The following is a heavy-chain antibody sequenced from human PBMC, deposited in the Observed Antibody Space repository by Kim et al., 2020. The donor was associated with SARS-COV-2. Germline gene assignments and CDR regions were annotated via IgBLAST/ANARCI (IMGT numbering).Heavy chain of an antibody. Sequence: SETLSLTCAVYGGSFSDFYWNWIRQSPGKGLEWIGEINHSGSPNYNPSLMSRVTISVDTSKSQSSLKLNSVTAADTAVYYCSRGSKGGGSYLNSWGRGT. CDR1: GGSFSDFY. CDR2: INHSGSP. CDR3: SRGSKGGGSYLNS. V-gene: IGHV4-34*01. J-gene: IGHJ5*01. D-gene: IGHD1-26*01.